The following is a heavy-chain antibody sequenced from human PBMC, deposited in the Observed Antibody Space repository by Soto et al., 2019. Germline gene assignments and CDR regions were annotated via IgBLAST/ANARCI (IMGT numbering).Heavy chain of an antibody. Sequence: KPSETLSLTCAVYGGSFSGYFWSWIRQPPGKGLEWIGEINHSGITNYNPSLKSRVTISIDTSKNQFSLKLTSVTAADTAVYYCAGRQGWQPLGNYLGYWGQGTLVTVSS. J-gene: IGHJ4*02. CDR1: GGSFSGYF. CDR2: INHSGIT. D-gene: IGHD6-19*01. V-gene: IGHV4-34*01. CDR3: AGRQGWQPLGNYLGY.